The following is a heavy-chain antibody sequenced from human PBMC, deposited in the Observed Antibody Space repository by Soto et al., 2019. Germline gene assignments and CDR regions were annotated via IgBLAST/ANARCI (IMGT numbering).Heavy chain of an antibody. J-gene: IGHJ4*02. CDR2: IYPGDSDT. D-gene: IGHD4-17*01. CDR3: ARRADYGANDY. CDR1: GYRFTNYW. V-gene: IGHV5-51*01. Sequence: GESLKISXKASGYRFTNYWIGWVRQMPGKGLEWMGFIYPGDSDTRYSPSFQGQVTISADKSINTAYLLWSSLKASDTAMYYCARRADYGANDYWGQGTLVTVSS.